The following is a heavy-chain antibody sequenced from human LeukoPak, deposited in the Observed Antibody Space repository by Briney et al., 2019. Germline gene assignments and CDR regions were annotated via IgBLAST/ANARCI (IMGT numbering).Heavy chain of an antibody. V-gene: IGHV4-59*12. CDR3: ARGGYCSGGSCYLTWFDP. D-gene: IGHD2-15*01. J-gene: IGHJ5*02. CDR1: GGSISSYY. CDR2: IYYSGST. Sequence: PSETLSLTCTVSGGSISSYYWSWIRQPPGKGLEWIGYIYYSGSTYYNPSLKSRLTISVDTSKNQFSLKLSSVTAADTAVYYCARGGYCSGGSCYLTWFDPWGQGTLVTVSS.